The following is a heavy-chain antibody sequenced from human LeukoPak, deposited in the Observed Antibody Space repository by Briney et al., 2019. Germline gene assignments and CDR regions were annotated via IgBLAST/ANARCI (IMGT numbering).Heavy chain of an antibody. D-gene: IGHD4-17*01. CDR1: GGAISSGAYY. CDR2: IFYSGNT. Sequence: SETLSLTCTVSGGAISSGAYYWSWIRQHPGKGLEWIGYIFYSGNTYYNPSLKSRVTISVDTSKHQFSLNLSSVTAADTAVYYCARVNRGNGNYLSYYFDYWGQGTLVTVSS. V-gene: IGHV4-31*03. CDR3: ARVNRGNGNYLSYYFDY. J-gene: IGHJ4*02.